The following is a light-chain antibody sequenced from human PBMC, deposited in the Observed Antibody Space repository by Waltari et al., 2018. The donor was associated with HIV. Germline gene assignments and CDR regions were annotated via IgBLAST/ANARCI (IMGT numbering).Light chain of an antibody. CDR3: QQYNNWPPRT. J-gene: IGKJ1*01. CDR1: QSVGSK. CDR2: DVS. Sequence: EIVMTQSPATLSVSPGERATLSCRASQSVGSKLAWYQQKPGQAPRLLIYDVSTRATGIPARFSGSGSGTEFTLTISSLQSEDFAVYYCQQYNNWPPRTFGQGTKVEIK. V-gene: IGKV3-15*01.